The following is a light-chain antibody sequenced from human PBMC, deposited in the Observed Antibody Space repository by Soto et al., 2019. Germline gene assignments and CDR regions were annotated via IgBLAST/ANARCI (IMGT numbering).Light chain of an antibody. J-gene: IGLJ1*01. CDR2: DVS. V-gene: IGLV2-14*01. CDR3: SSYTSSRNYV. CDR1: SSAVGGYNY. Sequence: QSVLTQPASVSGSPGQSITISCTGTSSAVGGYNYVSWYQQHPGKAPKLMIYDVSNRPSGVSNRFSGSKSGNTASLTISGLQAEDEADYYCSSYTSSRNYVFGTGTKVTVL.